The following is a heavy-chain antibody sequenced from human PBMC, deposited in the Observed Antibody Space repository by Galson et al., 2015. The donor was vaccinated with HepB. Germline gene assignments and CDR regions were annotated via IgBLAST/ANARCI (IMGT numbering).Heavy chain of an antibody. Sequence: SLRLSCAASGFTFSSYGMHWVRQAPGKGLEWVAVISYDGSNKYYADSVKGRFTISRDNSKNTLYLQMNSLRAEDTAVYYCAKDPGDSSGYFYFDYWGQGTLVTVSS. V-gene: IGHV3-30*18. CDR2: ISYDGSNK. J-gene: IGHJ4*02. CDR3: AKDPGDSSGYFYFDY. D-gene: IGHD3-22*01. CDR1: GFTFSSYG.